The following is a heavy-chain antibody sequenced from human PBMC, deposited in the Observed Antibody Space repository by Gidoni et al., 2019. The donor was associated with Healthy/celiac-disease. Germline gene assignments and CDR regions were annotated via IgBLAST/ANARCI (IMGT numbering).Heavy chain of an antibody. CDR2: IYYSGST. Sequence: QVQLQESGPGLVKPSQTLSLTCTVSGRSISTGDYYWIWIRQPPGKGLEWIGYIYYSGSTYYNPSLKSRVTISVDTSKNQFSLKLSSVTAADTAVYYCARAGRGVWFDPWGQGTLVTVSS. D-gene: IGHD1-26*01. J-gene: IGHJ5*02. CDR3: ARAGRGVWFDP. V-gene: IGHV4-30-4*01. CDR1: GRSISTGDYY.